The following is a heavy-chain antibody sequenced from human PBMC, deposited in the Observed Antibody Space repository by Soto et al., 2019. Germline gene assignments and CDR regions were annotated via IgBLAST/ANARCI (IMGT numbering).Heavy chain of an antibody. CDR1: GYTFTGYY. CDR2: INPNSGGT. CDR3: ARDQGIAVAGNWRPPRTYYYGMDV. D-gene: IGHD6-19*01. V-gene: IGHV1-2*04. Sequence: GASVKVSCKASGYTFTGYYMHWVRQAPGQGLEWMGWINPNSGGTNYAQKFQGWVTMTRDTSISTAYMELSRLRSDDTAVYYCARDQGIAVAGNWRPPRTYYYGMDVWAKGTTVPVSS. J-gene: IGHJ6*04.